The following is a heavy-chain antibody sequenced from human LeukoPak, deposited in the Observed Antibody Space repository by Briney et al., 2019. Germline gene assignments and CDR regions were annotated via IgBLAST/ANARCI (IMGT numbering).Heavy chain of an antibody. Sequence: GGSLRLSCAGSGFTFSDYYMSWIRQAPGKGLEWVSTISGNTVSTYYADSVKGRFTISRDNSRNTLYLQMNSLRAEDMAVYYCAKDSSSAWFDPWGQGTLVTVSS. CDR3: AKDSSSAWFDP. V-gene: IGHV3-23*01. CDR1: GFTFSDYY. CDR2: ISGNTVST. J-gene: IGHJ5*02.